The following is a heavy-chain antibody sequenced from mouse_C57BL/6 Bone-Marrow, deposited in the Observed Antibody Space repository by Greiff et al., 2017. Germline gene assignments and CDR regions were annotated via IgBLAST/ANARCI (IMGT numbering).Heavy chain of an antibody. V-gene: IGHV5-6*01. Sequence: EVHLVESGGDLVKPGGSLKLSCAASGFTFSSYGMSWVRQTPDKRLEWVATISSGGSYTYYPDSVKGRFTISRDNAKNTLYLQMSSLKSEDTAMYYCARWGLLLFAYWGQGTLVTVSA. CDR2: ISSGGSYT. CDR3: ARWGLLLFAY. D-gene: IGHD2-3*01. J-gene: IGHJ3*01. CDR1: GFTFSSYG.